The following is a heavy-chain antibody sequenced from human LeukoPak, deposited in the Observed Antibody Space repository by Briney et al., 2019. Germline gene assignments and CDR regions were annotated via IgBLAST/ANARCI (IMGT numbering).Heavy chain of an antibody. V-gene: IGHV3-7*03. J-gene: IGHJ4*02. CDR1: GFTFSSHW. D-gene: IGHD2-21*01. Sequence: GGSLRLSCAASGFTFSSHWMSWVRQAPGKGLEWVANINQGGNDRNYVDSVKGRFTISRDNSKNTLYLQMHSLRAEDTAVYYCTGPGYGSDVSNFDYWGQGTLVTVSS. CDR2: INQGGNDR. CDR3: TGPGYGSDVSNFDY.